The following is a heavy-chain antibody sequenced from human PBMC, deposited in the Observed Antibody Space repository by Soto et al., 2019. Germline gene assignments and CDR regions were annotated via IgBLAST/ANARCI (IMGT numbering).Heavy chain of an antibody. J-gene: IGHJ5*02. CDR1: GGSISSNSW. Sequence: QVQLQESGPGLVKPSGTLSLTCAVSGGSISSNSWWSWVRQPPGKGLEWIGEIYHNGSTNYKSSLKSRVIMKLDKSKNQFSLKMSSVTAADTAVYYCARDTYYFGSSSDGLDPWGPGTLVTVSS. D-gene: IGHD3-22*01. CDR2: IYHNGST. V-gene: IGHV4-4*02. CDR3: ARDTYYFGSSSDGLDP.